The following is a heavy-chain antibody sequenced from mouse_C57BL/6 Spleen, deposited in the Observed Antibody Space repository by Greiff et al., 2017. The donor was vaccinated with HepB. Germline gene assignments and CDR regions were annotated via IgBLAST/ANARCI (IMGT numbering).Heavy chain of an antibody. Sequence: EVMLVESGEGLVKPGGSLKLSCAASGFTFSSYAMSWVRQTPEKRLEWVAYISSGGDYIYYADTVKGRFTISRDNARNTLYLQMSSLKSEDTAMYYCTRGGPTVPWFAYWGQGTLVTVSA. J-gene: IGHJ3*01. D-gene: IGHD1-1*01. CDR2: ISSGGDYI. V-gene: IGHV5-9-1*02. CDR1: GFTFSSYA. CDR3: TRGGPTVPWFAY.